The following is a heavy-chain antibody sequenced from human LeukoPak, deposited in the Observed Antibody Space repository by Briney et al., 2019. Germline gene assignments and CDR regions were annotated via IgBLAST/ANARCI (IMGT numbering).Heavy chain of an antibody. CDR3: ARGVYYDILTGYSDDAFDI. Sequence: PGGSLRLSCAASGFTFSSYEMNWVRQAPGKGLEWVSYISSSGSTIYYADSVKGRFTISRENAKNSLYLQMNSLRAEDTAVYYCARGVYYDILTGYSDDAFDIWGKGTMVTVSS. CDR1: GFTFSSYE. CDR2: ISSSGSTI. D-gene: IGHD3-9*01. V-gene: IGHV3-48*03. J-gene: IGHJ3*02.